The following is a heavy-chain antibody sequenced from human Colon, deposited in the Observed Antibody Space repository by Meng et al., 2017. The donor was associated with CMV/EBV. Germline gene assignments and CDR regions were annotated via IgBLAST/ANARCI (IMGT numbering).Heavy chain of an antibody. CDR1: GFTFSNYK. CDR2: ISNSGYYI. Sequence: GGSLRLSCETSGFTFSNYKMNWVRQAPGKGLEWVSSISNSGYYINYADSVKGRFTISRDNAKNSLYLQMNSLRGEDTAVYYCARDLYITTVANWGQGTLVTVSS. V-gene: IGHV3-21*01. CDR3: ARDLYITTVAN. D-gene: IGHD4-23*01. J-gene: IGHJ4*03.